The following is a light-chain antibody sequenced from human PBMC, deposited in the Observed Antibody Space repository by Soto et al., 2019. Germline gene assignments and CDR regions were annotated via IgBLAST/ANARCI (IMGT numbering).Light chain of an antibody. CDR2: EVS. CDR1: SSDIGSYDF. CDR3: SSYTSSSTLV. V-gene: IGLV2-14*01. Sequence: QSALTQPASVSGSPGQAITISCAGTSSDIGSYDFVSWHQQHPGKAPKLLIYEVSNRPSGVSNRFSGSKSGNTASLTISGLQAEDEADYYCSSYTSSSTLVFGGGTQLTVL. J-gene: IGLJ2*01.